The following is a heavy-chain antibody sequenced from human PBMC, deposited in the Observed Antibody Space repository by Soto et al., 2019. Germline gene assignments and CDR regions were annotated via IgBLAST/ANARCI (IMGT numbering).Heavy chain of an antibody. CDR1: VFIFSSHC. V-gene: IGHV3-7*01. CDR2: IKPDGSDK. J-gene: IGHJ4*02. CDR3: ARLYGSVSTFDY. Sequence: GGSLRLSGGTSVFIFSSHCMTWVRQAPGKGLEWVADIKPDGSDKHYVDSVKGRFTISRDNAEHSLYLQMSSLRAEDTAVYYCARLYGSVSTFDYWGQGTLVTVSS. D-gene: IGHD6-25*01.